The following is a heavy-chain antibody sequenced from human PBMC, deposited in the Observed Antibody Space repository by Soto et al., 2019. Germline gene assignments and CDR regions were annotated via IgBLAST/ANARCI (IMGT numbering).Heavy chain of an antibody. CDR1: GFTFSSYE. CDR3: ATAGLTGTV. J-gene: IGHJ6*02. V-gene: IGHV3-48*03. D-gene: IGHD3-9*01. CDR2: ISVSGTMR. Sequence: GGSLRLSCAPSGFTFSSYEMNWVRQAPGKGLEWVSYISVSGTMRFYADAVKGRFTISRDNTKKILYLQMSSLRAEDTALYYCATAGLTGTVWGQGTTVTVSS.